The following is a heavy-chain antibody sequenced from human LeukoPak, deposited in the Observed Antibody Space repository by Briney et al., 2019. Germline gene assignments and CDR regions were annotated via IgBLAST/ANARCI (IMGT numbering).Heavy chain of an antibody. CDR2: ISSRGDAI. CDR3: ARSPSSFDP. Sequence: GGSLRLSCTAATFSFGDYTMSWVRQAPGKGLEWVSSISSRGDAIDYADSVKGRFTISRDNAKNSLYLQMNSLRAEDTAVYYCARSPSSFDPWGQGALVTVSS. V-gene: IGHV3-48*03. CDR1: TFSFGDYT. J-gene: IGHJ5*02. D-gene: IGHD3-16*02.